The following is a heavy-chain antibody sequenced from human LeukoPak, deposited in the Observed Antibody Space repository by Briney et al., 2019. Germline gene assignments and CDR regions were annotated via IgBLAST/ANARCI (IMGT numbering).Heavy chain of an antibody. CDR1: GGSINTGNW. CDR2: IYHSGST. J-gene: IGHJ4*02. D-gene: IGHD3-10*01. V-gene: IGHV4-4*02. Sequence: SGTLSLTCAVSGGSINTGNWWSWVRQTPGKGLEWIGEIYHSGSTDYNPSLKSRVTISLDKSKNQFSLKLTSVTAADTAVYFCARGLNYYGSGSSLGYWGQGTLVTVSS. CDR3: ARGLNYYGSGSSLGY.